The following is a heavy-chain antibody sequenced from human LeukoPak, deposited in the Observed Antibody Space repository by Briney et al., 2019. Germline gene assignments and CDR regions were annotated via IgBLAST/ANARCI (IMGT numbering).Heavy chain of an antibody. CDR2: ISGSSGYI. CDR3: AGDQPSGSPAFDI. J-gene: IGHJ3*02. D-gene: IGHD1-26*01. V-gene: IGHV3-21*01. CDR1: GFTFSSYS. Sequence: PGGSLRLSCAASGFTFSSYSMNWVRQAPGKGLEWVSSISGSSGYIYYADSVKGRFTISRDNAKNSLYLQMNGLRAEDTAVYCCAGDQPSGSPAFDIWGQGTMVTVSS.